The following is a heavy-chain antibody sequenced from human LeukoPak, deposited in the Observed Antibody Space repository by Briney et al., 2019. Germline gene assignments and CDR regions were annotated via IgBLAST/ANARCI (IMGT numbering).Heavy chain of an antibody. V-gene: IGHV3-66*01. CDR1: GLAVSSNY. CDR3: ARGGVIGDYGDYAVAEYFQH. Sequence: PGGSLRLSCAASGLAVSSNYMSWVRQAPGKGLEWVSIIYSGGSTYYADSVRGRFTISRDNSKNTLYLQMNSLRAEDTAVYYCARGGVIGDYGDYAVAEYFQHWGQGTLVTVSS. J-gene: IGHJ1*01. CDR2: IYSGGST. D-gene: IGHD4-17*01.